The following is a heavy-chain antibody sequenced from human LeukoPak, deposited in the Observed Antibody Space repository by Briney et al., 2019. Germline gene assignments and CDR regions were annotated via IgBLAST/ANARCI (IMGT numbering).Heavy chain of an antibody. CDR2: MNPNRGNT. D-gene: IGHD3-22*01. V-gene: IGHV1-8*01. Sequence: ASVKVSCKCSGYTFPSYDFNWVRQATGQGLEWMGWMNPNRGNTGYAQKFQGRVTMTRNTSISTAYMELSSLRSEDTAVYYCARAWAGYYDSSGYYISLGGYHYYYGMDVWGQGTTVTVSS. CDR3: ARAWAGYYDSSGYYISLGGYHYYYGMDV. J-gene: IGHJ6*02. CDR1: GYTFPSYD.